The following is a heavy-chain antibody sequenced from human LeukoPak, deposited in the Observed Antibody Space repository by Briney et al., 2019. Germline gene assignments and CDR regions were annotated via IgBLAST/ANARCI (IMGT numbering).Heavy chain of an antibody. J-gene: IGHJ4*02. CDR1: GFTFSSYA. D-gene: IGHD1-26*01. CDR3: ANELGEGDYFDY. V-gene: IGHV3-30-3*02. CDR2: ISYDGSNK. Sequence: GGSLRLSCAASGFTFSSYAMHWVRQAPGKGLEWVAVISYDGSNKYYADSVKGRFTISRDNSKNTLYLQMNSLRAEDTAVYYCANELGEGDYFDYWGQGTLVTVSS.